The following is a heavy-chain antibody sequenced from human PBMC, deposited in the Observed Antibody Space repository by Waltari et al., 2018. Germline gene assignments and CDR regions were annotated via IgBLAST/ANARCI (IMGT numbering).Heavy chain of an antibody. D-gene: IGHD1-1*01. Sequence: LMESGGALTQPGGSLRLTCAASGFRSSDFSIHWVSQAPGRGTQWISFIGPGGRHIYYDDSVRGRFTILRDVGKNAVYLHMTNLRDDDTAIYYCPRGHFDNSFDMWGQGTMVTVSS. J-gene: IGHJ3*02. CDR1: GFRSSDFS. CDR3: PRGHFDNSFDM. CDR2: IGPGGRHI. V-gene: IGHV3-48*02.